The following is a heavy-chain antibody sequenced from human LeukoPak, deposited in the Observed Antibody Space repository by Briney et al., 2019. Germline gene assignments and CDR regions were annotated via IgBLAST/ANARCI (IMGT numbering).Heavy chain of an antibody. V-gene: IGHV6-1*01. CDR1: GDSVSSNSAA. CDR2: TYYRSKWYN. CDR3: ASLAAAGTDDAFDI. D-gene: IGHD6-13*01. J-gene: IGHJ3*02. Sequence: SQTLSLTCAIPGDSVSSNSAAWNWIRQSPSRGLEWLGRTYYRSKWYNDYAVSVKSRITINPDTSKNQFSLQLNSVTPEDTAVYYCASLAAAGTDDAFDIWGQGTMVTVSS.